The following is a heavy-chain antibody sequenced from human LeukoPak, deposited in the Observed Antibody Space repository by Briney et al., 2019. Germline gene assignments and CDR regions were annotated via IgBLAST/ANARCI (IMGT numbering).Heavy chain of an antibody. CDR2: IYSGGST. J-gene: IGHJ4*02. CDR1: GFTVSSNY. CDR3: ARIRFGELPVDY. Sequence: GGSLRLSCAASGFTVSSNYMSWVRQAPGKGLEWVSVIYSGGSTYYADSVKGRFTISRDNSKNTLYLQMNSLRAEDTAVYYCARIRFGELPVDYWGQGTLVTVSS. V-gene: IGHV3-53*01. D-gene: IGHD3-10*01.